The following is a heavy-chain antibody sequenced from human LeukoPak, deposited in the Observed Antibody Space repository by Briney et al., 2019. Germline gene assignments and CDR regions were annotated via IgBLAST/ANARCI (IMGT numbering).Heavy chain of an antibody. CDR3: AKDPNGDYVGAFDF. V-gene: IGHV3-23*01. J-gene: IGHJ3*01. CDR2: ITSTTSST. D-gene: IGHD4-23*01. CDR1: GFTFSIYA. Sequence: GSLRLSCAASGFTFSIYAMHWVRQAPGKGLEWVSTITSTTSSTSYADSVKGRFTISRDNSKRTLYLQMNSLRAEDTAMYYCAKDPNGDYVGAFDFWGQGTLVTVSS.